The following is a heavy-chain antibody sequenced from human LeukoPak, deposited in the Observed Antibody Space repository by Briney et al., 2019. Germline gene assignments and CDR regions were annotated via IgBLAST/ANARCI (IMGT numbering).Heavy chain of an antibody. D-gene: IGHD5-18*01. J-gene: IGHJ4*02. Sequence: GGSLRLSCTASGFTFGDYAMSWFRQAPGKGLEWVGFIRSKAYGRTTEYAASVKGRFTISRDDSKIIAYLQMNSLKTEDTAVYYCTRGYSYGYFDYWGQGTLVTVSS. CDR3: TRGYSYGYFDY. CDR1: GFTFGDYA. V-gene: IGHV3-49*03. CDR2: IRSKAYGRTT.